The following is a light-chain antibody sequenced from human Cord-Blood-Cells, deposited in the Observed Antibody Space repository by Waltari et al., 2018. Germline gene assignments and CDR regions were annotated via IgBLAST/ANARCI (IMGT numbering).Light chain of an antibody. J-gene: IGKJ4*01. CDR3: QQYGSSTPLT. CDR2: GAS. Sequence: EIVLTQSPGTLSLSPGERATLSCSASQSVSSSYLAWYQQKPGQAPRLLIYGASSRATRLPGRFRGRGSTTDFTPANSRLEPEDFAVYYCQQYGSSTPLTFGGGTKVEIK. CDR1: QSVSSSY. V-gene: IGKV3-20*01.